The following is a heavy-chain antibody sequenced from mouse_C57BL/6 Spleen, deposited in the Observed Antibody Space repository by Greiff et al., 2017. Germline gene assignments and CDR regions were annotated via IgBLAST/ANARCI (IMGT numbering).Heavy chain of an antibody. CDR1: GYSITSGYY. CDR2: ISYDGSN. D-gene: IGHD1-1*01. V-gene: IGHV3-6*01. J-gene: IGHJ2*01. Sequence: EVQLVESGPGLVKPSQSLSLTCSVTGYSITSGYYWNWIRQFPGNKLEWMGYISYDGSNNYNPSLKNRISITRDTSKNQFFLKLNSVTTEDTATYYCARGGIFTTVVANDYWGQGTTLTVSS. CDR3: ARGGIFTTVVANDY.